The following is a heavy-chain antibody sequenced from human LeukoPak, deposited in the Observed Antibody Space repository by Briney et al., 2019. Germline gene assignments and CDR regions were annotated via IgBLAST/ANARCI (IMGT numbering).Heavy chain of an antibody. Sequence: ASVKVSCKASGYTFTSYDINWVRQATGQGLEWMGWMNPNSGNTGYAQKFQGRVTMTRNTSISTAYMELSSLKASDTAMYYCARLDGYNLWYFDYWGQGTLVTVSS. CDR2: MNPNSGNT. CDR3: ARLDGYNLWYFDY. V-gene: IGHV1-8*01. D-gene: IGHD5-24*01. CDR1: GYTFTSYD. J-gene: IGHJ4*02.